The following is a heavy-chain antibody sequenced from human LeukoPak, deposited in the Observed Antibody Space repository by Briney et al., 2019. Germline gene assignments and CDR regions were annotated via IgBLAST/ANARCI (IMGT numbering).Heavy chain of an antibody. V-gene: IGHV3-48*01. CDR1: GFTFSSYS. J-gene: IGHJ3*02. CDR2: ISIGASTI. CDR3: AREFYDILTGAFDI. Sequence: GGSLRLSCAASGFTFSSYSMNWVRQAPGKGLEWVSYISIGASTINYADSVKGRFTISRDNAKNSLYLQMNSLRAEDTAVYYCAREFYDILTGAFDIWGQGTMVTVSS. D-gene: IGHD3-9*01.